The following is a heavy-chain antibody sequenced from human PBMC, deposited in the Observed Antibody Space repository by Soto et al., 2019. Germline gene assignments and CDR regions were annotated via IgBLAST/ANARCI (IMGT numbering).Heavy chain of an antibody. Sequence: TGGSLRLSCAASRFTFNYYAMSWVRQAPGKGLEWVSSLSGSGGRTYYAGSVKGRFTISTDNSKKTLYLQMNSLRAEDTAVYYCAKDLRGGAAAGLFDYWGQGTLVTVSS. CDR1: RFTFNYYA. CDR3: AKDLRGGAAAGLFDY. D-gene: IGHD6-13*01. V-gene: IGHV3-23*01. CDR2: LSGSGGRT. J-gene: IGHJ4*02.